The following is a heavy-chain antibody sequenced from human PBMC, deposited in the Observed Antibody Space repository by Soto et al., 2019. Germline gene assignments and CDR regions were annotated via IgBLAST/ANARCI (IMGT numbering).Heavy chain of an antibody. Sequence: EVQLVESGGGLVQPGGSLRLSCAASGFTFSDYWMSWVRQAPGKGLECVANIKTDGSEKYYVDPVKGRFTISRDNAKNSLYLQMNNLRAVDTAVYYCASSMGRGGNDYWGQGTLVAVSS. V-gene: IGHV3-7*05. D-gene: IGHD3-10*01. CDR3: ASSMGRGGNDY. J-gene: IGHJ4*02. CDR2: IKTDGSEK. CDR1: GFTFSDYW.